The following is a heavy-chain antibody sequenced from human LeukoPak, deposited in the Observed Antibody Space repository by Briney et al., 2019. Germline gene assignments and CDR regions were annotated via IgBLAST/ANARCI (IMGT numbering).Heavy chain of an antibody. V-gene: IGHV1-46*01. CDR2: INPSGGNT. Sequence: ASVKVSCKASGYIFTSFYMHWVRQAPGQGLEWMGIINPSGGNTGYAQKFQGRVTITRDTSASTAYMELSSLRSEDTAVYYCARDVHYYDSSGFGPWGQGTLVTVSS. CDR1: GYIFTSFY. CDR3: ARDVHYYDSSGFGP. D-gene: IGHD3-22*01. J-gene: IGHJ5*02.